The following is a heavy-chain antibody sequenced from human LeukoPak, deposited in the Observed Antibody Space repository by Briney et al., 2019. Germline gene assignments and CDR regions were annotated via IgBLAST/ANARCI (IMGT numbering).Heavy chain of an antibody. D-gene: IGHD6-19*01. Sequence: GAPVKVSYKASGYTFTSYDINWVRRAAGQGLEWMGWMNPNSGNTGYAQKFQGIVTMTRNTSISTAYMELSSLRSEDTAVYYCARGAPRAGCRGWYTLYCYYYIDVWAKGTTVTVSS. CDR2: MNPNSGNT. J-gene: IGHJ6*03. CDR1: GYTFTSYD. CDR3: ARGAPRAGCRGWYTLYCYYYIDV. V-gene: IGHV1-8*01.